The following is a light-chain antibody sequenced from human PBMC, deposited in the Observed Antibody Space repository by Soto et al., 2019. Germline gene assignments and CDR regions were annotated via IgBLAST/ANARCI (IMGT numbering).Light chain of an antibody. CDR3: QQYGSSLFT. J-gene: IGKJ4*01. V-gene: IGKV3-20*01. Sequence: EIVLTQSPGTLSLSPGERATLSCRASQSVSSGYLAWYQQKPGQAPRLLIYGASSRATGIPDRFSGSGSGTDFTLTISRLEPEDFAVYYCQQYGSSLFTFGGGTKVEIK. CDR1: QSVSSGY. CDR2: GAS.